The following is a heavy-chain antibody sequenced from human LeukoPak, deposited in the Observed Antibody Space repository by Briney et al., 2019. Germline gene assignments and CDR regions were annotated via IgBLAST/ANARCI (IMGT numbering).Heavy chain of an antibody. V-gene: IGHV3-21*01. CDR2: ISSSSSYI. CDR3: ARDPNIAAAGTISYYFDY. D-gene: IGHD6-13*01. J-gene: IGHJ4*02. Sequence: TAGGSLRLSCATSGFTFSSYAMSWVRQAPGKGLEWVSSISSSSSYIYYADSVKGRFTISRDNAKNSLYLQMNSLRAEDTAVYYCARDPNIAAAGTISYYFDYWGQGTLVTVSS. CDR1: GFTFSSYA.